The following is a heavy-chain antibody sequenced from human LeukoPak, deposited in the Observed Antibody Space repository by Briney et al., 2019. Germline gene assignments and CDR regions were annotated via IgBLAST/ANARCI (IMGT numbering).Heavy chain of an antibody. Sequence: GGSLRLSCAASGFTFSNAWMSWVRQAPGKGLEWVGRIKSKTDGGTTDYAAPVKGRFTISRDDSENTLYLQMNSLKTEDTALYYCTTLLEGGSYFFDYWGQGTLVTVSS. V-gene: IGHV3-15*01. D-gene: IGHD1-26*01. CDR2: IKSKTDGGTT. J-gene: IGHJ4*02. CDR1: GFTFSNAW. CDR3: TTLLEGGSYFFDY.